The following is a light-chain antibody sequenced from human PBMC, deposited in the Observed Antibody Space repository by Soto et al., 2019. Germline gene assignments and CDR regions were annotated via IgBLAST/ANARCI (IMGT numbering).Light chain of an antibody. CDR1: QSISSW. V-gene: IGKV1-5*01. J-gene: IGKJ1*01. CDR3: QQYNSYPWP. CDR2: DAS. Sequence: DIEMTQSPSTLSASVVDRVTITCRASQSISSWLAWYQQKPGKAPKLLIYDASSLESGVPSRFSGSGSGTEFTLTISSLQPDDFATYYCQQYNSYPWPFGQGTKVDIK.